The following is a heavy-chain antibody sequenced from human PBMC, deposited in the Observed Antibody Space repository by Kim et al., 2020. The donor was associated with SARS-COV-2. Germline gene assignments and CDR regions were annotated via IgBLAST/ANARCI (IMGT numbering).Heavy chain of an antibody. J-gene: IGHJ4*02. CDR3: ARDGGQYYDILTGYYNVDYFEH. CDR2: ISAYNGDT. V-gene: IGHV1-18*01. CDR1: GYSFTNYG. D-gene: IGHD3-9*01. Sequence: ASVKVSCKTSGYSFTNYGISWLRQAPGQGLEWMGWISAYNGDTNYAQNLQGRVTLSIDTSSSTAYMELRSLRADDAAVYYCARDGGQYYDILTGYYNVDYFEHWGQGTLVTVSS.